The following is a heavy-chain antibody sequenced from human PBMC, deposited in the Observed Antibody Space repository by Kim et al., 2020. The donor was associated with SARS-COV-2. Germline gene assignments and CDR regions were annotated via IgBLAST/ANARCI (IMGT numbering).Heavy chain of an antibody. Sequence: GGSLRLSCAASGFTFSSYSMNWVRQAPGKGLEWVSYISSSSSTIYYADSVKGRFTISRDNAKNSLYLQMNSLRDEDTAVYYCARGRGGIVVVPAFGNNWFDPWGQGTLVTVSS. J-gene: IGHJ5*02. CDR2: ISSSSSTI. CDR1: GFTFSSYS. V-gene: IGHV3-48*02. D-gene: IGHD2-2*01. CDR3: ARGRGGIVVVPAFGNNWFDP.